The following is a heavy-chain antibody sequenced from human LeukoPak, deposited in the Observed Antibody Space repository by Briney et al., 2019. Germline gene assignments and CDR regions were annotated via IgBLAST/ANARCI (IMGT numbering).Heavy chain of an antibody. CDR3: ARDRYYDRRTDAFDI. CDR1: GYTFTGYY. V-gene: IGHV1-2*02. CDR2: INPNSGGT. Sequence: ASVKVSCKASGYTFTGYYMHWVRQAPGQGLEWMGWINPNSGGTNYAQKFQGRVTMTRDTSISTAYMELSRLRSDDTAVYYCARDRYYDRRTDAFDIWGQGTMVTVSS. J-gene: IGHJ3*02. D-gene: IGHD3-22*01.